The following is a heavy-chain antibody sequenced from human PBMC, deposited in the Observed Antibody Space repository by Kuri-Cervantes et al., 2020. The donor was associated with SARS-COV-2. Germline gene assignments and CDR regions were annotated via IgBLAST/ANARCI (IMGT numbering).Heavy chain of an antibody. CDR1: GFSFRGYA. J-gene: IGHJ6*02. D-gene: IGHD4-17*01. CDR3: ARDLRPLELYYYYGMDV. CDR2: ISSSSSTI. Sequence: GESLKISCSASGFSFRGYAMNWVRQAPGKGLEWVSYISSSSSTIYYADSVKGRFTISRDNAKNSLYLQMNSLRDEDTAVYYCARDLRPLELYYYYGMDVWGQGTTVTVSS. V-gene: IGHV3-48*02.